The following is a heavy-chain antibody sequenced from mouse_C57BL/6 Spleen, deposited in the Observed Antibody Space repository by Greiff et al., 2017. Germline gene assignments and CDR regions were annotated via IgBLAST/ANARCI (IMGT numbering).Heavy chain of an antibody. CDR3: ARQYAMDY. Sequence: EVKLMESGGGLVQPGGSLKLSCAASGFTFSDYYMYWVRQTPEKRLEWVAYISNGGGSTYYPDTVKGRFTISRDNAKKTLYLQMSRLKSEDTAMYYCARQYAMDYWGQGTSGTVSS. CDR2: ISNGGGST. V-gene: IGHV5-12*01. CDR1: GFTFSDYY. J-gene: IGHJ4*01.